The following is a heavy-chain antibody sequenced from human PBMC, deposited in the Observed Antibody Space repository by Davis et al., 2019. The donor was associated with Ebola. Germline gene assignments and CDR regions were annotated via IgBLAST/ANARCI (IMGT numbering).Heavy chain of an antibody. CDR2: INAGNGNT. J-gene: IGHJ4*02. CDR1: GYTFTSYA. Sequence: ASVKVSCKASGYTFTSYAMHWVRQAPGQRLEWMGWINAGNGNTKYSQKFQGRVTITRDTSASTAYMELSSLRSEDTAVYYCARILRFLEWSLDYWGQGTLVTVSS. CDR3: ARILRFLEWSLDY. D-gene: IGHD3-3*01. V-gene: IGHV1-3*01.